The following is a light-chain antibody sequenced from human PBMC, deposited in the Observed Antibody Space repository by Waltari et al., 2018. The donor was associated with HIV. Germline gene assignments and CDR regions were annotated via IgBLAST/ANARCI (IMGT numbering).Light chain of an antibody. CDR3: QAADTGGFYDVI. J-gene: IGLJ2*01. V-gene: IGLV3-25*03. CDR1: GLGQQH. Sequence: ITCTGSGLGQQHVYWYQQKPGQAPKLVIRKDTERPSGTPERFSGSSSGTTVTLTISGVQAEDEADYYCQAADTGGFYDVIFGGGTKLTVL. CDR2: KDT.